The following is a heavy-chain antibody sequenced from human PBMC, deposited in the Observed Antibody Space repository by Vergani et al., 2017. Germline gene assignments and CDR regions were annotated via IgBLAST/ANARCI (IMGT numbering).Heavy chain of an antibody. V-gene: IGHV3-9*01. D-gene: IGHD6-13*01. Sequence: EVQLVESGGGLVQPGRSLRLSCAASGFTFDDYAMHWVRQAPGKGLEWVSGISWNSGSIGYADSVKGRFTISRDNAKNSLYLQMNSLRAEDTALYYCAKGLSSSWPYYYYYYMDVWGKGTTVTVSS. CDR3: AKGLSSSWPYYYYYYMDV. J-gene: IGHJ6*03. CDR2: ISWNSGSI. CDR1: GFTFDDYA.